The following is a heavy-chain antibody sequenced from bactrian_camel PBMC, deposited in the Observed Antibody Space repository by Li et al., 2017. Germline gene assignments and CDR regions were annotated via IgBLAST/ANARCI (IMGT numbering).Heavy chain of an antibody. CDR2: ISTGLGRT. CDR1: GDISGFNC. D-gene: IGHD3*01. J-gene: IGHJ6*01. CDR3: AADSDQFCVGRLPPWPRHT. Sequence: HVQLVESGGGPVQAGGSLRLSCAASGDISGFNCMGWIRQVPGMEREAVAAISTGLGRTHYADSVLGRFTISKDNARKTVYLQMDDLKPDDTAMYYCAADSDQFCVGRLPPWPRHTSGQGTQVTVS. V-gene: IGHV3S53*01.